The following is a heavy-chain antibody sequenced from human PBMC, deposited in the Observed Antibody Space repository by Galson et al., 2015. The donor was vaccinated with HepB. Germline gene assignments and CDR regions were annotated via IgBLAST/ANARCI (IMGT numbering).Heavy chain of an antibody. CDR2: IYYSGST. Sequence: ETLSLTCTVSGDSISRSPYYWGWIRQSPGKGLECIGSIYYSGSTYYNPSLKSRLTVSLDTSKNQFSLKLTSVTAADTAVYYCARHDSSGYYSPYFDFWGQGVLVTVSS. CDR3: ARHDSSGYYSPYFDF. CDR1: GDSISRSPYY. V-gene: IGHV4-39*01. D-gene: IGHD3-22*01. J-gene: IGHJ4*02.